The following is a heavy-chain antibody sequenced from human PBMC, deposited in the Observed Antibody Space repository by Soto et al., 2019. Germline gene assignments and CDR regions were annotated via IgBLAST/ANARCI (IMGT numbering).Heavy chain of an antibody. Sequence: QITLKESGPTLVKPTQTLTLTCTFSGFSLSTSGVGVGWIRQPPGKALEWLALIYWDDDKRYSPSLKSRLTTXKXTXXNQVVLTMTNMDPVDTATYYCAHSYAAAGTVVFGYWGQGTLVTVSS. CDR2: IYWDDDK. CDR1: GFSLSTSGVG. CDR3: AHSYAAAGTVVFGY. D-gene: IGHD6-13*01. V-gene: IGHV2-5*02. J-gene: IGHJ4*02.